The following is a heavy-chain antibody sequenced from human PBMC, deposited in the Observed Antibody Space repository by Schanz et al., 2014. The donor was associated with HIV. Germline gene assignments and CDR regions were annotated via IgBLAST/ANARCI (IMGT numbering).Heavy chain of an antibody. J-gene: IGHJ4*02. CDR2: IWFDGSNQ. D-gene: IGHD1-26*01. Sequence: QVQLVESGGRVVQPGRSLRLSCATSGFTFSSYGMHWVRQAPGKGLEWVAVIWFDGSNQYYIDSVKGRFTISRDNFKNTLYLQMNSLRAEDTAVYFCAKALGGSPEDYWGQGTLVTVSS. V-gene: IGHV3-33*06. CDR1: GFTFSSYG. CDR3: AKALGGSPEDY.